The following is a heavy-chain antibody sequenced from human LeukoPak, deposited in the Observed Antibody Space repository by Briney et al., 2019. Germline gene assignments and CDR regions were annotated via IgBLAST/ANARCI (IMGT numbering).Heavy chain of an antibody. CDR3: ATRGEDGYTYGLNFDY. CDR2: FDPEDGET. V-gene: IGHV1-24*01. CDR1: GYTLTELS. D-gene: IGHD5-24*01. Sequence: GASVKVSCKVSGYTLTELSVHWVRQAPGKGLEWMGGFDPEDGETIYAQKFQGRVTMTEDTSTDTAYMELSSLRSEDTAVYYCATRGEDGYTYGLNFDYWGQGTLVTVSS. J-gene: IGHJ4*02.